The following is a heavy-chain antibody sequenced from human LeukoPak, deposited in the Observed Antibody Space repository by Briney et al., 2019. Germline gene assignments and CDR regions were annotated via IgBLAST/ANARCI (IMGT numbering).Heavy chain of an antibody. V-gene: IGHV4-4*07. Sequence: SETLSLTCTVSGRPINNFYWTWIRQPAGKGLEWIGRIQASGSTIYNPSLNSRVTMSLDTSKNQFSLSLSSVTAADTALYYCARGHSGSNYGYWGQGTLVTVSS. CDR2: IQASGST. CDR3: ARGHSGSNYGY. J-gene: IGHJ4*02. D-gene: IGHD1-26*01. CDR1: GRPINNFY.